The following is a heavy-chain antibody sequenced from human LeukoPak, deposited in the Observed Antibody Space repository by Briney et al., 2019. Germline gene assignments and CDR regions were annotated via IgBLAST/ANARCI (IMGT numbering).Heavy chain of an antibody. CDR2: IIPIFGTA. Sequence: SVKVSCXASGGTFSSYAISWVRQARGQGLEWMGGIIPIFGTANYAQKFQGRVTITTDESTSTAYMELSSLRSEDTAVYYCASGWYYYDSSGQFDYWGQGTLVTVSS. CDR3: ASGWYYYDSSGQFDY. D-gene: IGHD3-22*01. J-gene: IGHJ4*02. V-gene: IGHV1-69*05. CDR1: GGTFSSYA.